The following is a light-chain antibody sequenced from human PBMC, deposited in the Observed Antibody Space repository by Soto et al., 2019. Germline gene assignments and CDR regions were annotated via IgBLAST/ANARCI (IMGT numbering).Light chain of an antibody. CDR1: QGISSY. Sequence: DIQLTQSPSFLSASVGDRVTITCRASQGISSYLAWYQQKPGKAPKLLIYAASTLQSGVPSRFSGSGSGTEFTLTISSLQPEDFATYYCQQHNSYPQGLTFGGGTKVEIK. CDR3: QQHNSYPQGLT. V-gene: IGKV1-9*01. CDR2: AAS. J-gene: IGKJ4*01.